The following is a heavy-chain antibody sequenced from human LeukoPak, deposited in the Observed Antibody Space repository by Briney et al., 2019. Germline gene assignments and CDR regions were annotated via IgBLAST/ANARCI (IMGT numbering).Heavy chain of an antibody. CDR3: AKDAVGLYPDAFDI. J-gene: IGHJ3*02. D-gene: IGHD2-2*02. CDR1: GFTVSTNY. CDR2: FYSGGDR. V-gene: IGHV3-53*01. Sequence: GGSLRLSCAASGFTVSTNYMSWVRQAPGKGLEWVSVFYSGGDRYYADSVKGRFTISRDNSKNTLYLQMNSLRAEDTAVYYCAKDAVGLYPDAFDIWGQGTMVTVSS.